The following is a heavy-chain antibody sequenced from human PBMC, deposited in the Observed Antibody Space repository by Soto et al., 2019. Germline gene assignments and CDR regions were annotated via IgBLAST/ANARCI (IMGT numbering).Heavy chain of an antibody. Sequence: AGGSLRLSCAASGFTFSSYGMHWVRQAPGKGLEWVAVIWYDGSNKYYADSVKGRFTISRDNSKNTLYLQMNSLRAEDTAVYYCARAPPDYYGMDVWGQGTTVTVSS. CDR3: ARAPPDYYGMDV. V-gene: IGHV3-33*01. CDR2: IWYDGSNK. J-gene: IGHJ6*02. CDR1: GFTFSSYG.